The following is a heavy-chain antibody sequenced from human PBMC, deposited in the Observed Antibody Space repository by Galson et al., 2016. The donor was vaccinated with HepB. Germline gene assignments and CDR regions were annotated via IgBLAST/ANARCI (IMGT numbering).Heavy chain of an antibody. D-gene: IGHD1-26*01. J-gene: IGHJ4*02. CDR2: IYPGDSDT. V-gene: IGHV5-51*01. CDR3: ARLNLDGAPVDY. CDR1: GYNFVNLW. Sequence: QSGAEVTKPGESLKISCQTSGYNFVNLWVGWVRQMPGKGLEWMGIIYPGDSDTRYSPSFQGQVTFSADKSISTAYLRWRSLKASDSAMYYCARLNLDGAPVDYWGQGSLVTVAS.